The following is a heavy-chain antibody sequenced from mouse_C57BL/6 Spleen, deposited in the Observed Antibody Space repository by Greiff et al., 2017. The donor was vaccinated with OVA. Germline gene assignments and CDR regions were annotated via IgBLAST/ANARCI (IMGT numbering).Heavy chain of an antibody. J-gene: IGHJ1*03. CDR3: ARYSTTVVRYFDV. CDR1: GFTFTDYY. D-gene: IGHD1-1*01. Sequence: EVKLMESGGGLVQPGGSLSLSCAASGFTFTDYYMSWVRQPPGKALEWLGFIRNKANGYTTEYSASVKGRFTISRDNSQSILYLQMNALRAEDSATYYCARYSTTVVRYFDVWGTGTTVTVSS. CDR2: IRNKANGYTT. V-gene: IGHV7-3*01.